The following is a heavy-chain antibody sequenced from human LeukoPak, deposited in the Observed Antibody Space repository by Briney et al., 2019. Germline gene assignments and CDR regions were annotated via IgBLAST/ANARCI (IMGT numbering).Heavy chain of an antibody. V-gene: IGHV1-8*01. Sequence: ASVKVSCKASGYTFTSYDINWVRPATGQGLEWMGWLNPNSGNTGYAQKFQGRVTMTRNTSISTAYMELSSLRSEDTAVYYCARVREYSSSHKGYYYYYYGMDVWGQGTTVTVSS. CDR2: LNPNSGNT. CDR3: ARVREYSSSHKGYYYYYYGMDV. CDR1: GYTFTSYD. D-gene: IGHD6-6*01. J-gene: IGHJ6*02.